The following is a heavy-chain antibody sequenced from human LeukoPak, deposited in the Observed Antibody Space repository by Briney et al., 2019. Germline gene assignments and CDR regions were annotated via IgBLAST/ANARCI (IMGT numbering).Heavy chain of an antibody. CDR1: GYTFTSYG. D-gene: IGHD3-22*01. J-gene: IGHJ3*02. Sequence: ASVKVSCKASGYTFTSYGISWVRQAPGQGLEWRGWISAYNGNTNYAQKLQGRVTMTTDTSTSTAYMELRSLRSDDTAVYYCARDFGRWTTNYDSSGYPTRDAFDIWGQGTMVTVSS. CDR3: ARDFGRWTTNYDSSGYPTRDAFDI. V-gene: IGHV1-18*01. CDR2: ISAYNGNT.